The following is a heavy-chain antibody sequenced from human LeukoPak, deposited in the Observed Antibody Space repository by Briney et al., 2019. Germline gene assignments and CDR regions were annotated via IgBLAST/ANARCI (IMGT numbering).Heavy chain of an antibody. CDR3: ARVRGSYFFDF. CDR2: ISSNGGST. Sequence: GGPLRLSCAASGFNFSSYAMYWVRQAPGEGLEYVSSISSNGGSTYYANSVKGRFTISRDNSKTTLPLQMGSLRPADLAVYYCARVRGSYFFDFWGQGTLVTVSS. V-gene: IGHV3-64*01. D-gene: IGHD1-26*01. J-gene: IGHJ4*02. CDR1: GFNFSSYA.